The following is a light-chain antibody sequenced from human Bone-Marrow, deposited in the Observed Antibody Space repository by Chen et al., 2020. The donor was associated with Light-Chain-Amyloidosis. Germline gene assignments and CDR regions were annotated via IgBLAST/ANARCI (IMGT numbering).Light chain of an antibody. CDR2: EDD. V-gene: IGLV6-57*01. J-gene: IGLJ3*02. CDR3: QSYQGSSQGV. Sequence: NFMLTQPHSVSESPGKTVIISCTRSSGSIATNYVQWYQQRPGSSPTTVIYEDDQRPSGVPDRFSGSIDRSSTSASLTISGLKTVDEADYYCQSYQGSSQGVFGGGTKLTVL. CDR1: SGSIATNY.